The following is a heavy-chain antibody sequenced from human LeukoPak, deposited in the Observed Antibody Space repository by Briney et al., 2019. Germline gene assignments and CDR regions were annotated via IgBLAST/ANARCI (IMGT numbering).Heavy chain of an antibody. J-gene: IGHJ4*02. CDR1: GYSMSSSNW. CDR2: IYYSGST. D-gene: IGHD6-19*01. V-gene: IGHV4-28*01. CDR3: ARHSSSGWYDVDH. Sequence: SDTLSLTCAVSGYSMSSSNWWGWIRQSPGKGLEWIGYIYYSGSTYYNPSLKSRVTMSVDTSKNQFSLKVSSVTAVDTAVYYCARHSSSGWYDVDHWGQGTLVTVSS.